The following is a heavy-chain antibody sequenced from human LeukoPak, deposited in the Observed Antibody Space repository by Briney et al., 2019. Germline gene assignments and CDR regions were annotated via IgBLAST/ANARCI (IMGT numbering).Heavy chain of an antibody. D-gene: IGHD6-13*01. CDR1: GFTFSSYG. CDR3: AGDFLIGIAAAGPLDY. CDR2: IWYDGSNK. J-gene: IGHJ4*02. V-gene: IGHV3-33*01. Sequence: GRSLRLSCAASGFTFSSYGMHWVRQAPGKGLEWVAVIWYDGSNKYYADSVKGRFTISRDNSKNTLYLQMNSLRAEDTAVYYCAGDFLIGIAAAGPLDYWGQGTLVTVSS.